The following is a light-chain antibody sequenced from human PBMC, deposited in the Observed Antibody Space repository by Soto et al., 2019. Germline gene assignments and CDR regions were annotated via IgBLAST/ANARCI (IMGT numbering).Light chain of an antibody. CDR1: SSDVGGYNY. CDR3: SSFTSINTWV. J-gene: IGLJ3*02. V-gene: IGLV2-14*01. Sequence: QSALTQPASVSGSPGQSITISCTGTSSDVGGYNYVSWYQQHPGKAPKLMIYEVSNRPSGVSNRFSGSKSGNTASLTISGHQAEDEADYYCSSFTSINTWVFGRGTKVTVL. CDR2: EVS.